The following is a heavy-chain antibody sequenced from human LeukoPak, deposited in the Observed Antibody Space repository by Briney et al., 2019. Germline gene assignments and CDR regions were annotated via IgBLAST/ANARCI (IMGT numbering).Heavy chain of an antibody. CDR3: AKEGWCGELMGYFDY. CDR2: ISGSGGNT. CDR1: GFTFSSYA. V-gene: IGHV3-23*01. Sequence: GGSLRLSCAASGFTFSSYAMTWVRQAPGKGLEWGSAISGSGGNTFYADSVKGRFTISRDNSKNTLYLQMNSLRVEDTAVYYCAKEGWCGELMGYFDYWGQGTLVTVSS. D-gene: IGHD3-10*01. J-gene: IGHJ4*02.